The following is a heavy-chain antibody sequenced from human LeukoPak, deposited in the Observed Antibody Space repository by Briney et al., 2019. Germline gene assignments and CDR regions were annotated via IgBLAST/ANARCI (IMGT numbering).Heavy chain of an antibody. J-gene: IGHJ5*02. CDR3: ARDDYDSSALGNWFDP. CDR2: ITSSSSYK. V-gene: IGHV3-21*01. CDR1: GFTFSSYG. Sequence: PGGSLRLSCAASGFTFSSYGMHWVRQAPGKGLEWVSSITSSSSYKYHADSVKGRFTISRDNAKKSLYLQMNSLRAEDTAVYYCARDDYDSSALGNWFDPWGQGTLVTVSS. D-gene: IGHD3-22*01.